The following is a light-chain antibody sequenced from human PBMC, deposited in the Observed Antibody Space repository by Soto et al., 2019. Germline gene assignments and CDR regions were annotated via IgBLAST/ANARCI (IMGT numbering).Light chain of an antibody. J-gene: IGLJ3*02. Sequence: QSVLTQPRAVSGSPGQSVTISCTGTSSDVGGYNYVSWYQHHPGRAPKLMIYDVFNRPSGVPDRFSGSKSGNTASLTISGLQADDEADYYCCFYGDTFAVFGGGTKRTVL. CDR1: SSDVGGYNY. V-gene: IGLV2-11*01. CDR2: DVF. CDR3: CFYGDTFAV.